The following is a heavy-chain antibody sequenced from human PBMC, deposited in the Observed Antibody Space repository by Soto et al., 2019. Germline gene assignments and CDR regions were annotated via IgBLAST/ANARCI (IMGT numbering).Heavy chain of an antibody. D-gene: IGHD2-2*01. Sequence: TLSLTCTVSSASISSSSYTWGWIRQPPGKGLEWIGSIYYSGTTYYNPSLNSRVTVSVDTSKNQFSLKVTSVTAADTAVYYCARLHGYCISSSCHGHYAMDVWGQGTTVTVSS. CDR2: IYYSGTT. V-gene: IGHV4-39*01. J-gene: IGHJ6*02. CDR3: ARLHGYCISSSCHGHYAMDV. CDR1: SASISSSSYT.